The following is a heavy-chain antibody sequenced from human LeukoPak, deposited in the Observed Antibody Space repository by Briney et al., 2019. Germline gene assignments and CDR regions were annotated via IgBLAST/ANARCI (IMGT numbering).Heavy chain of an antibody. V-gene: IGHV3-48*01. CDR1: GFTFSTYG. CDR2: ISVGSSAI. Sequence: GRSLRLSCSASGFTFSTYGTNSVRHAPGKGLELVSYISVGSSAITYTESVKGPFTISRHNTDKSVYLQMNGLRPEDTAVYYCATYSGYDRIFDHWGQGTLVTVSS. CDR3: ATYSGYDRIFDH. J-gene: IGHJ4*02. D-gene: IGHD5-12*01.